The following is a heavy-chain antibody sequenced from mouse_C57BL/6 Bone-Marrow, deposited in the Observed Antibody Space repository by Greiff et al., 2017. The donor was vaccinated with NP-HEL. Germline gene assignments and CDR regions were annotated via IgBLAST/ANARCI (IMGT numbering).Heavy chain of an antibody. CDR3: ARDPPYYYGSSNWYFDV. CDR2: ISDGGSYT. CDR1: GFTFSSYA. J-gene: IGHJ1*03. Sequence: DVMLVESGGGLVKPGGSLKLSCAASGFTFSSYAMSWVRQTPEKRLEWVATISDGGSYTYYPDNVKGRFTISRDNAKNDLYLQMSHLKSEDTAMYYCARDPPYYYGSSNWYFDVWGTGTTVTVSS. D-gene: IGHD1-1*01. V-gene: IGHV5-4*01.